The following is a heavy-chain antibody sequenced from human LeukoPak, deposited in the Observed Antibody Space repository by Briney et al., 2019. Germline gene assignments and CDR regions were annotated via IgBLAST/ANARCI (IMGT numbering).Heavy chain of an antibody. D-gene: IGHD3-10*01. Sequence: GGSLRLSCAASGFTFSSYAKSWVRQAPGKGLEWVSGISGSGGSTYYADSVKGRFTISRDNSKNRLYLQMNSLRAEDTAVYYCAKRPRGNYLDPFDYWGQGTLVTVSS. V-gene: IGHV3-23*01. CDR3: AKRPRGNYLDPFDY. CDR1: GFTFSSYA. J-gene: IGHJ4*02. CDR2: ISGSGGST.